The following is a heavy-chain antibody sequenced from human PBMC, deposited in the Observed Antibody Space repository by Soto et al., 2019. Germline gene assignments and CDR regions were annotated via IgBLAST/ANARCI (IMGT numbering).Heavy chain of an antibody. CDR1: GYTFTRYV. D-gene: IGHD5-12*01. V-gene: IGHV1-3*01. CDR2: IDAGNGNT. Sequence: GASVKVSCKASGYTFTRYVMHWVRQAPGQRLEWMGWIDAGNGNTVYLQKFQGRVTITRDTSASTVYMELSSLRSEDTAVYYCARDNSGYSDSWGQATLVTVTS. J-gene: IGHJ4*02. CDR3: ARDNSGYSDS.